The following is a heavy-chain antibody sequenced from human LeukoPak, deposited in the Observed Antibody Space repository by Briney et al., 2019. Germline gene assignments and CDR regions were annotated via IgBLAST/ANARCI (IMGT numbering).Heavy chain of an antibody. D-gene: IGHD4/OR15-4a*01. V-gene: IGHV3-23*01. CDR3: AKDANYLRSGSFFIPFDY. J-gene: IGHJ4*02. CDR2: IGGSGAGT. CDR1: GFTFSRTA. Sequence: PGGSLRLSCAASGFTFSRTAMSWVRQAPGKGLQWVATIGGSGAGTYYAASLKGRFNISRDNSKNTLYLQMNSLRTEDTATYYCAKDANYLRSGSFFIPFDYRGQGTLVTVHS.